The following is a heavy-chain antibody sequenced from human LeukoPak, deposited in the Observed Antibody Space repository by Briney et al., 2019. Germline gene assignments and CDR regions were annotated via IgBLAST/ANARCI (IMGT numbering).Heavy chain of an antibody. CDR2: IYYSGST. CDR1: GGSISSSSYY. J-gene: IGHJ5*02. Sequence: PSETLSLTCTVSGGSISSSSYYWGWIRQPPGKGLEWIGSIYYSGSTYYNPSLKSRVTISVDTSKNQFSLKLSSVTAADTAVYYCARGFPGGYSYGSNWFDPWGQGTLVTVSS. CDR3: ARGFPGGYSYGSNWFDP. V-gene: IGHV4-39*07. D-gene: IGHD5-18*01.